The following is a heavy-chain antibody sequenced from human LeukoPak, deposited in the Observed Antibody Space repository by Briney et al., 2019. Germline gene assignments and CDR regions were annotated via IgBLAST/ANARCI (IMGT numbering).Heavy chain of an antibody. D-gene: IGHD3-10*01. V-gene: IGHV3-30*02. CDR2: MRYDGRNK. CDR1: GFTFSNYG. J-gene: IGHJ6*03. Sequence: GGSLRLSCAASGFTFSNYGMHWVRQAPGKGLEWVAFMRYDGRNKYYAESVKGRFTISRDNSKNTLYLQMNSLKGDDTAVYYCAKDSAFYYIDVWGKGTTVIISS. CDR3: AKDSAFYYIDV.